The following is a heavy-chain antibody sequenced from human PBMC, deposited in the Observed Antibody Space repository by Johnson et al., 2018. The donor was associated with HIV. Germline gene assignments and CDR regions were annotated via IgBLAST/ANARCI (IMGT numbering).Heavy chain of an antibody. D-gene: IGHD2-8*01. CDR2: ISYDGSNK. Sequence: QVQLVESGGGLVQPGGSLRLSCAASGFTFSSYAMHWVRQDPGKGLEWVAVISYDGSNKYYAESVKGRFTISRENAKNSLYLQMNSLSAGDTAVYYCARVALSHTNSLDIWGQWTMVTVSS. V-gene: IGHV3-30*14. CDR3: ARVALSHTNSLDI. CDR1: GFTFSSYA. J-gene: IGHJ3*02.